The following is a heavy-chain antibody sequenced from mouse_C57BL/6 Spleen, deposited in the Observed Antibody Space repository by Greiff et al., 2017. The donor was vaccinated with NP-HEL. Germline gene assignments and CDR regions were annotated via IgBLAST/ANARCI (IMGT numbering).Heavy chain of an antibody. CDR2: IYPRSGNT. Sequence: QVQLQQSGAELARPGASVKLSCKASGYTFTSYGISWVKQRTGQGLEWIGEIYPRSGNTYYNEKFKGKATLTADKSSSTAYMELRSLTSEDSAVYFCARMKVTTVVEDFDYWGQGTTLTVSS. V-gene: IGHV1-81*01. CDR3: ARMKVTTVVEDFDY. D-gene: IGHD1-1*01. CDR1: GYTFTSYG. J-gene: IGHJ2*01.